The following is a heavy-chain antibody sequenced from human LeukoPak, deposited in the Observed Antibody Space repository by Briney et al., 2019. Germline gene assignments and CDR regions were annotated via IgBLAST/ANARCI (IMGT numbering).Heavy chain of an antibody. CDR2: ISSSGSTI. CDR1: GFTFSDYY. CDR3: ARGLAHRGPRTEWELLAAFDI. D-gene: IGHD1-26*01. V-gene: IGHV3-11*01. Sequence: GGSLRLSCAASGFTFSDYYMSWIRQAPGKGLEWVSYISSSGSTIYYADSVKGRFTISRDNAKNSLYLQMNSLRAEDTAVYYCARGLAHRGPRTEWELLAAFDIWGQGTIVTVSS. J-gene: IGHJ3*02.